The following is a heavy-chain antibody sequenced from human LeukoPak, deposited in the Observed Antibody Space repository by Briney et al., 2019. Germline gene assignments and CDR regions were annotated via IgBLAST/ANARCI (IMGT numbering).Heavy chain of an antibody. J-gene: IGHJ4*02. Sequence: ASVKVSCKASGYTFTSYDINWVRQATAQGLELKGWMNPNSGNTGYAQKFQGRVTMTRNTSISTTYMELSSLRTEDTAVYYCARADILTGYYLDYWGQGTLVTVSP. CDR1: GYTFTSYD. V-gene: IGHV1-8*01. CDR2: MNPNSGNT. D-gene: IGHD3-9*01. CDR3: ARADILTGYYLDY.